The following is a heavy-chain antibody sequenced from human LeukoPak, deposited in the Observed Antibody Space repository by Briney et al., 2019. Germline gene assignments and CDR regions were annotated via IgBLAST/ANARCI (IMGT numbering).Heavy chain of an antibody. CDR1: GCSISSGGYY. J-gene: IGHJ5*02. D-gene: IGHD5-18*01. V-gene: IGHV4-31*03. Sequence: SQTLSLTCTVSGCSISSGGYYWSWIRQHPGKGLEWIGYICYSGSTYYNPSLKTRVTISVDTSKNQFSLKLSSVTAADTAVYYCAREATAHPYNWFDPWGQGTLVTVSS. CDR3: AREATAHPYNWFDP. CDR2: ICYSGST.